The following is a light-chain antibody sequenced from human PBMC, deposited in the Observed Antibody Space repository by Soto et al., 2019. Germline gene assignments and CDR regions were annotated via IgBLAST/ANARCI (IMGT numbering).Light chain of an antibody. CDR2: EAS. CDR1: QSISDS. J-gene: IGKJ1*01. Sequence: DIQMTQSPSTLSASVGDRVTITCRASQSISDSLAWYQQKPGKAPKLLIYEASPLKSGVPSRFSGSRSGTEYTLTISSLQPDDFAIYYCQQYNGYWTFGQGTKVEIK. CDR3: QQYNGYWT. V-gene: IGKV1-5*03.